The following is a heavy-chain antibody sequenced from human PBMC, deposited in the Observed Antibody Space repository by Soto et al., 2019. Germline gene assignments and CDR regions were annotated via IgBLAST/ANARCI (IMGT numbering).Heavy chain of an antibody. Sequence: GESLKISCKGPGYSFTSYWIGWVRQMPGKGLEWMGIIYPGDSDTRYSPSFQGQVTISADKSISTAYLQWSSLKASDTAMYYCARHLQGGSSYYYGMDVWGQGTTVTVSS. CDR3: ARHLQGGSSYYYGMDV. CDR2: IYPGDSDT. CDR1: GYSFTSYW. J-gene: IGHJ6*02. D-gene: IGHD6-6*01. V-gene: IGHV5-51*01.